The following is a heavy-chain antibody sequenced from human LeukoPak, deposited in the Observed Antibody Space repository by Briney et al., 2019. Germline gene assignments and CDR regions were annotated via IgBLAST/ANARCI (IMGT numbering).Heavy chain of an antibody. Sequence: SETLSLTCTVSGGSISSYYWSWIRQPAGKGLEWIGRIYTSGSTNYNPSLKSRVTMSVDTSKNQFSLKLSSVTAADTAVYYCTRGGRAMIVVVTPFDYWGQGTLVTVSS. CDR3: TRGGRAMIVVVTPFDY. CDR1: GGSISSYY. CDR2: IYTSGST. D-gene: IGHD3-22*01. V-gene: IGHV4-4*07. J-gene: IGHJ4*02.